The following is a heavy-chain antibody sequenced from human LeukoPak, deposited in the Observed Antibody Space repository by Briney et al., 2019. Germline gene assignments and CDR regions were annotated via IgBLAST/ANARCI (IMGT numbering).Heavy chain of an antibody. CDR2: ISYDGSNK. V-gene: IGHV3-30*18. J-gene: IGHJ4*02. CDR3: AKDLQLAPWDY. CDR1: GFTFSSYG. Sequence: GGSLRLSCAASGFTFSSYGMHWVRQAPGKGLEWVAVISYDGSNKYYADSAKGRFTISRDNSKNTLYLQMNSLRAEDTAVYYCAKDLQLAPWDYWGQGTLVTVSS. D-gene: IGHD6-13*01.